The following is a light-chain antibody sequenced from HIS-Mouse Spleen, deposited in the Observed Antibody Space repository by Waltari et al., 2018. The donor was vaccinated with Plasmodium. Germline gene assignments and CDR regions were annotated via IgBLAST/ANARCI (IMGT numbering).Light chain of an antibody. Sequence: EIVLTQSPGTLSLSPGERATPSCRASQCVSSSYLAWYQQKPGQAPRPLIYGASSRATGIPDRFSGSGSGTDFTLTISRLEPEDFAVYYCQQYGSSPLTFGGGTKVEIK. CDR1: QCVSSSY. J-gene: IGKJ4*01. V-gene: IGKV3-20*01. CDR2: GAS. CDR3: QQYGSSPLT.